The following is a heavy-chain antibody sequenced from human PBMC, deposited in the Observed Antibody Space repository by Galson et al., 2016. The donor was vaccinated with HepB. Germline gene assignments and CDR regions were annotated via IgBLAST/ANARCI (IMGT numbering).Heavy chain of an antibody. CDR3: ARGLVGSGMDV. D-gene: IGHD3-10*01. CDR1: GFTFSSYW. CDR2: INSDGSNT. Sequence: SLRLSCAASGFTFSSYWMHWVRQAPGKGLVWVSRINSDGSNTACADSVKGRFTISRDNAKNTLYLQMSSLRAEDTALYQCARGLVGSGMDVWGQGTTVTVSS. V-gene: IGHV3-74*01. J-gene: IGHJ6*02.